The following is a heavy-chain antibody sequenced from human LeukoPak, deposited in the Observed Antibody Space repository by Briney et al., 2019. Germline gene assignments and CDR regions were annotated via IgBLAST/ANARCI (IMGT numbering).Heavy chain of an antibody. D-gene: IGHD1-7*01. V-gene: IGHV1-2*02. CDR2: INPNSGGT. CDR3: ARGTELPAGWFDP. Sequence: ASVKVSCKASGYTFTGYYMHWVRQAPGQGLEWMGWINPNSGGTNYAQKFQGRVTMTRDTSISTAYMELSRLRSDDTAVYYRARGTELPAGWFDPWGQGTLVTVSS. CDR1: GYTFTGYY. J-gene: IGHJ5*02.